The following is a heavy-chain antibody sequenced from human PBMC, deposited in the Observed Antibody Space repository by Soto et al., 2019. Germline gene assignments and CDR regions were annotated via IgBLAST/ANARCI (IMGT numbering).Heavy chain of an antibody. D-gene: IGHD2-2*01. J-gene: IGHJ3*02. CDR3: HKSAAKDAFDI. Sequence: GGSLRLSCAASGFTFGSYSMNWVRQAPGKGLEWVSSISSSSSYIYYADSVKGRFTISRDNAKNSLYLQMNSLRAEDTAVYYCHKSAAKDAFDIWGQGTMVTVSS. CDR2: ISSSSSYI. CDR1: GFTFGSYS. V-gene: IGHV3-21*01.